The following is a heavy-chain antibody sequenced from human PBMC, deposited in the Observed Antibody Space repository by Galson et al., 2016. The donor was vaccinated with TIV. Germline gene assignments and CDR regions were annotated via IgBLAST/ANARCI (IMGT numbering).Heavy chain of an antibody. CDR3: AHAAYYYDKTCFFVLDY. CDR2: IYWDGDY. V-gene: IGHV2-5*02. D-gene: IGHD3-22*01. Sequence: PALVNPTQTLTLTCTFSGFSLTTSGVGVAWVRQPPGKALEWLAIIYWDGDYRYSPSLESRLTITKDTSRNQVVLRMTNMDPVDTATFYCAHAAYYYDKTCFFVLDYWGRGTLVTVSS. J-gene: IGHJ4*02. CDR1: GFSLTTSGVG.